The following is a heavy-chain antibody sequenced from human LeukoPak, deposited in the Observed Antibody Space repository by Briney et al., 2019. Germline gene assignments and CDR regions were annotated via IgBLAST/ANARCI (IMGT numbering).Heavy chain of an antibody. J-gene: IGHJ4*02. CDR3: ARRDYYESSGLY. Sequence: PGGSLRLSCAASGFTVSSNYMSWVRQAPGKGLEWVSVIYSGGSTYYADSVKGRFTSSRDNSKNTLYLQMNSLRAEDTAVYYCARRDYYESSGLYWGQGTLVTVSS. CDR2: IYSGGST. V-gene: IGHV3-53*01. CDR1: GFTVSSNY. D-gene: IGHD3-22*01.